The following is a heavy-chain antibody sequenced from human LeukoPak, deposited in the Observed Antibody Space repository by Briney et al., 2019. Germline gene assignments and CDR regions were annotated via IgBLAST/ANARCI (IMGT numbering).Heavy chain of an antibody. V-gene: IGHV3-15*01. J-gene: IGHJ4*02. CDR3: ARGTSDARYYFDY. D-gene: IGHD1-1*01. CDR1: GFTFSNAW. CDR2: IKSKTDGGTT. Sequence: KAGGSLRLSCAASGFTFSNAWMSWVRQAPGKGLEWVGRIKSKTDGGTTDYAAPVKGRFTISRDNAKNSLYLQMNSLRAEDTALYYCARGTSDARYYFDYWGQGILVTVSS.